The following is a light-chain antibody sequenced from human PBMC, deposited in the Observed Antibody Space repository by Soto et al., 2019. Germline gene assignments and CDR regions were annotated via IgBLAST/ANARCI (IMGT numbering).Light chain of an antibody. J-gene: IGLJ1*01. CDR1: SSDVGGYNY. Sequence: QSALTQPPSASGSPGQSVTISCTGTSSDVGGYNYVSWYQQHPGKAPKLMIYEVSKRPSGVPDRFSCSKSGDTASLTVSGLQAEDEADYYCSSYAGSNNPYVFGTGTMVTVL. CDR3: SSYAGSNNPYV. CDR2: EVS. V-gene: IGLV2-8*01.